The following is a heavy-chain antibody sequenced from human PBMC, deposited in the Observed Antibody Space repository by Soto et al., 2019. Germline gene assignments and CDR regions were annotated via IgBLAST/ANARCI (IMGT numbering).Heavy chain of an antibody. CDR3: AKAGGIAVPGSHLDY. Sequence: GESLKISCAASGFTFSSYAMSWVRQAPGKGLEWVSAISGTGSSTNYADSVEGRFTISRDNSKNTLYLQMSSLRAEDTAVYYCAKAGGIAVPGSHLDYWGQGTLVTVSS. CDR2: ISGTGSST. J-gene: IGHJ4*02. CDR1: GFTFSSYA. V-gene: IGHV3-23*01. D-gene: IGHD6-19*01.